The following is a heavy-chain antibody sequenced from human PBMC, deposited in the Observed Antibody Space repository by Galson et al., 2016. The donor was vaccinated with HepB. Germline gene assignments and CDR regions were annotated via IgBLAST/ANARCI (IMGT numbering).Heavy chain of an antibody. CDR3: ARSASEYYFDY. D-gene: IGHD6-6*01. J-gene: IGHJ4*02. Sequence: SVKVSCKASGYTFTAYYIHWVRQAPGQGLEWMGWINPNSGGTNYAQNSQGWVTMTRDTSISTAYMELTRLRSDATALYYCARSASEYYFDYWGQGTLVTVSS. CDR1: GYTFTAYY. CDR2: INPNSGGT. V-gene: IGHV1-2*04.